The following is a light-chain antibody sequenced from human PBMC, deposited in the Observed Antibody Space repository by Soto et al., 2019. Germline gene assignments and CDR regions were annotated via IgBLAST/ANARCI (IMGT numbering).Light chain of an antibody. CDR2: DAS. Sequence: ENALTQSPDTLSLSPWETAALSCRASQTARRRSLARYHQEGGQAPRVVIYDASSRATGIPDRFSGSGSGTDFTLTISRLEPEDFAVYYCQQYGESSRTFGQGTRLEIK. J-gene: IGKJ5*01. V-gene: IGKV3-20*01. CDR1: QTARRRS. CDR3: QQYGESSRT.